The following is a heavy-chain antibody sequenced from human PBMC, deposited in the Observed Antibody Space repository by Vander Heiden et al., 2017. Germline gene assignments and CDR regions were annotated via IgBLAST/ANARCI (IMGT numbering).Heavy chain of an antibody. D-gene: IGHD3-16*02. J-gene: IGHJ6*02. V-gene: IGHV3-53*01. CDR2: IYSGGST. Sequence: EVQLVESGGGLIQPGGSLRLSCAASGFTVSSNYMGWVRQAPGKGLEWVSVIYSGGSTYYADSVKGRFTISRDNSKNTLYLQMNSLRAEDTAVYYCARTVSLNYGMDVWGQGTTVTVSS. CDR3: ARTVSLNYGMDV. CDR1: GFTVSSNY.